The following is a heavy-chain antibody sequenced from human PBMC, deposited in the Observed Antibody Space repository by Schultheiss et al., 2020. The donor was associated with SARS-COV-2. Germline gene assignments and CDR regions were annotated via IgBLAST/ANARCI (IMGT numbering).Heavy chain of an antibody. CDR3: ARDKDGSGYSYYYGMDV. J-gene: IGHJ6*02. CDR2: ISSSSSTI. V-gene: IGHV3-48*02. Sequence: GGSLRLSCAASGFTFSSYSMNWVRQAPGKGLEWVSYISSSSSTIYYADSVKGRFTISRDNAKNSLYLQMNSLRDEDTAVYYCARDKDGSGYSYYYGMDVWGQGTTVTVSS. D-gene: IGHD3-22*01. CDR1: GFTFSSYS.